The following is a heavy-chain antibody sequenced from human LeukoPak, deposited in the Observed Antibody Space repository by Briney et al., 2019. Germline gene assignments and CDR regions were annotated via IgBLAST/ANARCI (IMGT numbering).Heavy chain of an antibody. CDR1: GFTFSSYS. J-gene: IGHJ2*01. CDR3: ARSGGYYSRVDWYFDL. D-gene: IGHD3-22*01. Sequence: PGGSLGLSCAASGFTFSSYSMNWVRQAPGKGLEWVSYISSSSSSTIYYADSVKGRFTISRDNAKNSLYLQMNSLGAEDTAVYYCARSGGYYSRVDWYFDLWGRGTLVTVSS. V-gene: IGHV3-48*01. CDR2: ISSSSSSTI.